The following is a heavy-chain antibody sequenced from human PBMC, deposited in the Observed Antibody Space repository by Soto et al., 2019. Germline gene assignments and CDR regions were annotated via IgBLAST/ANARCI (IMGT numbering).Heavy chain of an antibody. D-gene: IGHD3-22*01. CDR2: ISGSGDST. CDR1: GFTFSSYA. J-gene: IGHJ4*02. Sequence: GSLRLSCVASGFTFSSYAMNWVRQAPGKGLEWVSIISGSGDSTYYADSVKGRFTISSDNSKNSLYLQTNSLRDEDTAVYYCARITSGYYTRSFDYWGQGTLVTVSS. V-gene: IGHV3-23*01. CDR3: ARITSGYYTRSFDY.